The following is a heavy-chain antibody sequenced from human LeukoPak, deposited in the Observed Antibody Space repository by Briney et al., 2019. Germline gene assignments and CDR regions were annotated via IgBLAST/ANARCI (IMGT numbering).Heavy chain of an antibody. CDR3: ASSGDTAMADAFDI. D-gene: IGHD5-18*01. CDR2: IYFSGST. V-gene: IGHV4-30-4*01. CDR1: GASISNNDYY. J-gene: IGHJ3*02. Sequence: SQTLSLTCTVSGASISNNDYYWSWIRQPPGKGLEWIGYIYFSGSTYSNPSLKSRVTLSADTSKNQFSLKLSSVTAADTAVYYCASSGDTAMADAFDIWGQGTMVTVSS.